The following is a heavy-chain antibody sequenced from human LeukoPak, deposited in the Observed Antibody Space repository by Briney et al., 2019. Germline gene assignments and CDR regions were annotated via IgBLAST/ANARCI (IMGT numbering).Heavy chain of an antibody. V-gene: IGHV4-59*12. CDR3: ARGPGTWYYY. Sequence: SETLSLTCTVSGGSISSYYWSWIRQPPGKGLEWIGYIYYSGSTDYNPSLKSRVTISVDTSKNQFSLKLSSVTAADTALYYCARGPGTWYYYWGQGTLVTVSS. J-gene: IGHJ4*02. CDR1: GGSISSYY. CDR2: IYYSGST. D-gene: IGHD6-13*01.